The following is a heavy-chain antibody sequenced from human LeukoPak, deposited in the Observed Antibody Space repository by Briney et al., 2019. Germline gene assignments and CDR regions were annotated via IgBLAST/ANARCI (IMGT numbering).Heavy chain of an antibody. CDR1: GYTFTGYY. CDR2: INPNSGGT. J-gene: IGHJ4*02. V-gene: IGHV1-2*02. D-gene: IGHD6-19*01. Sequence: GASVKVSCKASGYTFTGYYMHWVRQAPGQGLEWMGWINPNSGGTNYTQKFQGRVTMTRDTSITTAYMELNRLRSDDTAVYYCARVLGSGWSVDYWGQGTLVTVSS. CDR3: ARVLGSGWSVDY.